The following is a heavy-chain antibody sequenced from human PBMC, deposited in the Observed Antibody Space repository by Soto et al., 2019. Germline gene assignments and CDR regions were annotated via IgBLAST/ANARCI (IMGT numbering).Heavy chain of an antibody. V-gene: IGHV1-18*01. J-gene: IGHJ6*02. D-gene: IGHD2-2*03. CDR1: GYPFTRYG. CDR2: INTYNGNT. CDR3: AMVDVDVTPSPQDG. Sequence: QVQLVQSGAEVKNPGASVKVSCKASGYPFTRYGIGWARQAPGQGLEWMGWINTYNGNTNYAQNVQGRVTLTTDTATRTAYMELRSLRSNDTAIYYCAMVDVDVTPSPQDGWGQGTTVSVAS.